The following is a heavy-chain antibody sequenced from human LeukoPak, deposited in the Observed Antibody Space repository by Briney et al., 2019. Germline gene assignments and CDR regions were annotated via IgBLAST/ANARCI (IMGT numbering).Heavy chain of an antibody. J-gene: IGHJ4*02. CDR1: GYTFTSYD. V-gene: IGHV1-8*03. D-gene: IGHD6-6*01. CDR3: ARSIAARQGVDY. CDR2: MNPNSGNT. Sequence: ASVKVSCKASGYTFTSYDINWVRQATGQGLEWMGWMNPNSGNTGYAQKFQGRVTITRNTSMSTAYMELSSLRSEDTAVYYCARSIAARQGVDYWGQGTLVTVSS.